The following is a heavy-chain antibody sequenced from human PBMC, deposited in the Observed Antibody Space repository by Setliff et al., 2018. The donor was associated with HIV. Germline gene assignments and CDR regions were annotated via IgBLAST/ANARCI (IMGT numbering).Heavy chain of an antibody. Sequence: SVKVSCKASGGTFSSYAISWVRQAPGQGLEWMGGIIPILGIANYAQKFQGRVTMTADKSTSTAYMGLSSLRSEDTAVYYCASTSGTKTLPHAFDIWGQGTMVTVSS. CDR3: ASTSGTKTLPHAFDI. D-gene: IGHD2-2*01. J-gene: IGHJ3*02. CDR1: GGTFSSYA. V-gene: IGHV1-69*10. CDR2: IIPILGIA.